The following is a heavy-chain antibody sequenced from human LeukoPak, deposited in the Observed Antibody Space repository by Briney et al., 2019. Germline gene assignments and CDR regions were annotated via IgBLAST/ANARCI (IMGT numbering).Heavy chain of an antibody. J-gene: IGHJ3*02. V-gene: IGHV1-69*04. CDR3: ARDSRSYYYDSSGTPDAFDI. CDR2: IIPILGIA. CDR1: GGTFSSYA. Sequence: SVKVSCKASGGTFSSYAISWVRLAPGQGLEWMGRIIPILGIANYAQKFQGRVTITADKSTSTAYMELSSLRSEDTAVYYCARDSRSYYYDSSGTPDAFDIWGQGTMVTVSS. D-gene: IGHD3-22*01.